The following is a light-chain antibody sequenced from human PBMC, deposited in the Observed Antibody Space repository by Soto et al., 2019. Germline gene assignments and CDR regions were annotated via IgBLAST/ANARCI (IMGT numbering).Light chain of an antibody. V-gene: IGKV1-17*01. CDR2: EIS. J-gene: IGKJ3*01. CDR1: QGVGNT. Sequence: DIQMTQSPSSLSASAGDRVTITCRASQGVGNTLDWYQQKPGKAPKRLIYEISSLQTGVPSRFSGTGSGTEFTLTISGLQPEDFATYYCLQHNNYPFTFGPGTKVDIK. CDR3: LQHNNYPFT.